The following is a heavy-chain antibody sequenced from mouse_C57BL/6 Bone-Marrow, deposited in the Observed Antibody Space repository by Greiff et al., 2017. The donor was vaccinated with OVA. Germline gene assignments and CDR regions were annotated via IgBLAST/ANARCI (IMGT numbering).Heavy chain of an antibody. CDR1: GYTFTDYY. Sequence: VQLQQSGPELVKPGASVKISCKASGYTFTDYYMNWVKQSHGKSLEWIGDINPNNGGTSYNQKFKGKATLTVDKSSSTAYMELRSLTSEDSAVYYCARTAQATAWFAYWGQGTLVTVSA. D-gene: IGHD3-2*02. J-gene: IGHJ3*01. V-gene: IGHV1-26*01. CDR2: INPNNGGT. CDR3: ARTAQATAWFAY.